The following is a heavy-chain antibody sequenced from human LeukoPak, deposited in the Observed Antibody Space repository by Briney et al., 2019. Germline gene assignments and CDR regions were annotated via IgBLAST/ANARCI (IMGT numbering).Heavy chain of an antibody. Sequence: TSETLSLTCTVSGGYINSGDYYWSWIRQPAGKGLEWIGRIYTSGSTNYNPSLKSRVTMSVDTSKNQFSLKLSSVTAADTAVYYCARDSGYSSSWYFLYWGQGTLVTVSS. CDR3: ARDSGYSSSWYFLY. V-gene: IGHV4-61*02. J-gene: IGHJ4*02. CDR1: GGYINSGDYY. CDR2: IYTSGST. D-gene: IGHD6-13*01.